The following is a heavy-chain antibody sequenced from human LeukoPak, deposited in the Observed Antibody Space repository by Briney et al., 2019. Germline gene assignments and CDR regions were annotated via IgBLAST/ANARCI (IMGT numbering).Heavy chain of an antibody. CDR2: IIPIFGTA. V-gene: IGHV1-69*13. CDR1: GGTFSSYA. J-gene: IGHJ4*02. Sequence: SVKVSCKASGGTFSSYAISWVRQAPGQGLEWMGGIIPIFGTANYAQKFQGRVTITADESTSTAYMKLSSLRSEDTAVYYCARSRGPIYCTNGVCYTLYYFDYWGQGTLVTVSS. D-gene: IGHD2-8*01. CDR3: ARSRGPIYCTNGVCYTLYYFDY.